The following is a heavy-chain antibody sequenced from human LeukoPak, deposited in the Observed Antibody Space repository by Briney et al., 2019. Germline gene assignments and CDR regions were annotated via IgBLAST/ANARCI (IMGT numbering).Heavy chain of an antibody. D-gene: IGHD1-14*01. Sequence: GGSLRLSCAASGFTFSSFAMSWVRQAPGKGLEWVSTFSGSGGSTYYADSVKGRFTISRDNSENTLYLQMNSLRAEDTAVYYCAKATGYLLWGQGTLVIVSS. CDR1: GFTFSSFA. V-gene: IGHV3-23*01. CDR2: FSGSGGST. CDR3: AKATGYLL. J-gene: IGHJ4*02.